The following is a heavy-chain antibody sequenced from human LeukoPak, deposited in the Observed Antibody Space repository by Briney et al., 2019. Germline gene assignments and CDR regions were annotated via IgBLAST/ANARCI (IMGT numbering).Heavy chain of an antibody. CDR2: INPSGGST. D-gene: IGHD2-21*02. V-gene: IGHV1-46*01. CDR3: ARDRTYCGGDCYIAPGYYYYMDV. J-gene: IGHJ6*03. Sequence: GASVKVSCKASGYTFTSYYMHWVRQAPGQGLEWMGIINPSGGSTSYAQKFQGRVTMTRDMSTSTVYMELSSLRSEDTAVYYCARDRTYCGGDCYIAPGYYYYMDVWGKGTTVTISS. CDR1: GYTFTSYY.